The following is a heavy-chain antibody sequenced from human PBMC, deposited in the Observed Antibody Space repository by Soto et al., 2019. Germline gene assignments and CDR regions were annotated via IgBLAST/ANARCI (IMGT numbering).Heavy chain of an antibody. V-gene: IGHV1-18*01. CDR3: ARDRPTDH. J-gene: IGHJ5*02. Sequence: QVQLVQSGAEVRKPGASVTVSCKASGXTXXXXXXGWLRQAPGQGPKWMGWITGDTLEASYARKXXXXXXXXXXXXXXXXXXXXXXXXXXXXXXXXCARDRPTDHWGQGTLVTVSS. CDR1: GXTXXXXX. CDR2: ITGDTLEA.